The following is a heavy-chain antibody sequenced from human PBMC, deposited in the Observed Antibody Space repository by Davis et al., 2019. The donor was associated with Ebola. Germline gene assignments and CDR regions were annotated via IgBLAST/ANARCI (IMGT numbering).Heavy chain of an antibody. Sequence: GGSLRLSCAASGFTFSSYSMNWVRQAPGKGLEWVSSISSSSSYIYYADSVKGRFTISRDNAKNSLYLQMNSLRAEDTAVYYCARDGYYYDSSGYYGYWGQGTLVTVSS. CDR1: GFTFSSYS. D-gene: IGHD3-22*01. CDR3: ARDGYYYDSSGYYGY. J-gene: IGHJ4*02. V-gene: IGHV3-21*01. CDR2: ISSSSSYI.